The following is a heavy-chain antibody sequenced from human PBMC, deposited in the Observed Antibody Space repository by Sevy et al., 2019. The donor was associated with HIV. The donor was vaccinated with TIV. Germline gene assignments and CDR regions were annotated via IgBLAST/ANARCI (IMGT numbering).Heavy chain of an antibody. CDR1: GDSITSSSYY. CDR2: IYYRGNT. D-gene: IGHD6-13*01. CDR3: ARRAYGSSHYFDY. Sequence: SETLSLTCSVSGDSITSSSYYWGWIRQPPGKGLEWIGIIYYRGNTYYNPSLKSRVTIFVDTSKNHFSLKLTSVTAADTAFDYCARRAYGSSHYFDYWGQGTLVTVSS. J-gene: IGHJ4*02. V-gene: IGHV4-39*02.